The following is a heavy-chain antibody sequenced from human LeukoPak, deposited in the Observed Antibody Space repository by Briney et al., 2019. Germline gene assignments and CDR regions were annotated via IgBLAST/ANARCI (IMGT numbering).Heavy chain of an antibody. CDR1: GFTFSSYG. D-gene: IGHD6-13*01. Sequence: GGSLRLSCAASGFTFSSYGMHWGRQAPGKGLEWVAFIRYDGSNKYYADSVKGRFTISRDNSKNTLYLQMNSLRAEDTAVYYCAKDPIAAAGHNWFDPWGQGTLVTVSS. CDR2: IRYDGSNK. CDR3: AKDPIAAAGHNWFDP. V-gene: IGHV3-30*02. J-gene: IGHJ5*02.